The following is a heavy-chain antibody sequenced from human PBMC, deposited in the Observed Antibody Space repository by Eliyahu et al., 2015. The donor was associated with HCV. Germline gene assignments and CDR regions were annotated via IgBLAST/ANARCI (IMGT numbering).Heavy chain of an antibody. Sequence: SSYAMHWVRQAPGKGLEWVAVISYDGSNKYYADSVKGRFTISRDNSKNTLYLQMNSLRAEDTAVYYCARGLYCSSTSCPPGGMDVWGQGTTVTVSS. CDR3: ARGLYCSSTSCPPGGMDV. CDR1: SSYA. CDR2: ISYDGSNK. V-gene: IGHV3-30-3*01. J-gene: IGHJ6*02. D-gene: IGHD2-2*01.